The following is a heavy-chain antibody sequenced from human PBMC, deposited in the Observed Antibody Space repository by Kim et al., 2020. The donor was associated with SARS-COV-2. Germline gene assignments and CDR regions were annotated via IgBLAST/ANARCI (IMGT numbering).Heavy chain of an antibody. V-gene: IGHV3-33*01. CDR2: IWYDGSNK. CDR3: ARPYDFWSGYLDY. D-gene: IGHD3-3*01. Sequence: GGSLRLSCAASGFTFSSYGMHWVRQAPGKGLEWVAVIWYDGSNKYYADSVKGRFTISRDNSKNTLYLQMNSLRAEDTAVYYCARPYDFWSGYLDYWGQGTLVTVSS. J-gene: IGHJ4*02. CDR1: GFTFSSYG.